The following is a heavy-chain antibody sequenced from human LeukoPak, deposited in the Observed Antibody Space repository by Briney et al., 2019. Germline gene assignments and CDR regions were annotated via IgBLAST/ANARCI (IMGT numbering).Heavy chain of an antibody. V-gene: IGHV3-21*01. D-gene: IGHD2-21*02. Sequence: GGSLRLSCAASGFTFSSHTMNWVRQAPGKGLEWVSSIKSGSDYIYYADSVKGRFTISRDNAKNSQYLQMNSLRAEDTGVYYCARGVSYRMVRTATDFDYWGQGTLVTVSS. J-gene: IGHJ4*02. CDR2: IKSGSDYI. CDR3: ARGVSYRMVRTATDFDY. CDR1: GFTFSSHT.